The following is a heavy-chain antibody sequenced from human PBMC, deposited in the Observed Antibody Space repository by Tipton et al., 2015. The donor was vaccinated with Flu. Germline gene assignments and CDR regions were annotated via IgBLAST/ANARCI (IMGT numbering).Heavy chain of an antibody. CDR3: ARGRMVRGVMYAFDI. CDR2: INHSGST. D-gene: IGHD3-10*01. J-gene: IGHJ3*02. Sequence: TLSLTCAVYGGSFSGYYWSWIRQPPGKGLEWIGEINHSGSTNYNPSLKSRVTISVCTSKNQFSLKLSSVTAADTAVYYCARGRMVRGVMYAFDIWGQGTMVTVSS. CDR1: GGSFSGYY. V-gene: IGHV4-34*01.